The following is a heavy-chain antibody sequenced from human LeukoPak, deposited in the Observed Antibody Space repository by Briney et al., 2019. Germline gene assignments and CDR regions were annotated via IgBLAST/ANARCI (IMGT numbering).Heavy chain of an antibody. D-gene: IGHD3-22*01. CDR3: ARGLAYYYDSTAYFLDY. Sequence: GGSLRLSCAASGFTFRSYAIHWVRQAPGQGLEWVTIISSDGSYKNYADSVKGRFTISRDNSKNTLYLQMNSLRPEDTAVYYCARGLAYYYDSTAYFLDYWGQGTLVTVSP. CDR2: ISSDGSYK. CDR1: GFTFRSYA. J-gene: IGHJ4*02. V-gene: IGHV3-30*04.